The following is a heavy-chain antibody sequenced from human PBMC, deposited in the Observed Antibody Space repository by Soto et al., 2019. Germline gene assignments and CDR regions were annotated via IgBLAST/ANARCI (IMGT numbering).Heavy chain of an antibody. CDR1: GFTFSSYG. CDR2: ISYDGSNK. J-gene: IGHJ5*02. CDR3: AKDLNSYGTPDWFDP. Sequence: QVQLVESGGGVVQPGRSLRLSCAASGFTFSSYGMHWVRQAPGKGLEWVAVISYDGSNKYYADSVKGRFTISRDNSKNTLYLQMNRLRAEDTAVYYCAKDLNSYGTPDWFDPWGQGTLVTVSS. D-gene: IGHD5-18*01. V-gene: IGHV3-30*18.